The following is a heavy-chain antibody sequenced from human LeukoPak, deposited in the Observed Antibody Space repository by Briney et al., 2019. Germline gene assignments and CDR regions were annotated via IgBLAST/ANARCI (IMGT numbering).Heavy chain of an antibody. Sequence: SGGSLRLSCAASGFTVSSNSMTWVRQAPGNGLQWVSVIYSAGSTYYADSVKGRFTISRDNSKNTLFLQMNSLRAEDAAVYYCARTMVRGLAYGMDVWGQGTTVTVSS. CDR3: ARTMVRGLAYGMDV. CDR1: GFTVSSNS. D-gene: IGHD3-10*01. CDR2: IYSAGST. V-gene: IGHV3-66*01. J-gene: IGHJ6*02.